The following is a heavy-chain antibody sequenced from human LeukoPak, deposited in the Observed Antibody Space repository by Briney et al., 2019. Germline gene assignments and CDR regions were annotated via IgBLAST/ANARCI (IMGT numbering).Heavy chain of an antibody. Sequence: GGSLRLSCAASGFTFSNYWMSWVRQAPGKGLEWVANIKRDGSEKYYVDSVKGRFTISRDNAKNSLYLQMNSLRAEDTAVYYCARDRYSSGGLDVWGQGTTVTASS. V-gene: IGHV3-7*04. J-gene: IGHJ6*02. CDR1: GFTFSNYW. CDR2: IKRDGSEK. D-gene: IGHD3-22*01. CDR3: ARDRYSSGGLDV.